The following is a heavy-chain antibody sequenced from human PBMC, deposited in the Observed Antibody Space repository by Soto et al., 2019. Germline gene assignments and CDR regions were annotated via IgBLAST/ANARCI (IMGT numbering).Heavy chain of an antibody. J-gene: IGHJ4*02. CDR2: ISYDGSNK. CDR1: GFTFNTYF. Sequence: QVQLVGSGGGVVKPGTSLRLSCAASGFTFNTYFMHWVRQAPGKGLEWVAVISYDGSNKDYADSVKGRFTISRDNSKNTLYLQMNSLRAEDTAVYYCAFDISMVTSLGYWGQGTLVTVSS. V-gene: IGHV3-30-3*01. CDR3: AFDISMVTSLGY. D-gene: IGHD5-18*01.